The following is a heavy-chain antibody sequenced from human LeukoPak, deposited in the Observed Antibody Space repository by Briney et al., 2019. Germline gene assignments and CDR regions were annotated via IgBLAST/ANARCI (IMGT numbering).Heavy chain of an antibody. J-gene: IGHJ4*02. CDR3: AGMTTVTTGY. CDR2: ISSSSSYI. D-gene: IGHD4-11*01. V-gene: IGHV3-21*01. CDR1: GFTFSSYS. Sequence: GGSLRLSCAASGFTFSSYSMNWVRQAPGKGLEWVSSISSSSSYIYYADSVKGRFTISRANSKNSLYLQMNSLRAEDTAVYYCAGMTTVTTGYWGQGTLVTVSS.